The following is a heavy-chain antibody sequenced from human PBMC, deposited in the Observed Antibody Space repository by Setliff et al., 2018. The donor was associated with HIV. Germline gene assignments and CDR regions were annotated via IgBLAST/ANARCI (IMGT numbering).Heavy chain of an antibody. J-gene: IGHJ6*03. CDR1: GGSMSTYYW. CDR3: ARGTFFGVVIGNYYMDV. CDR2: IFSNDEK. D-gene: IGHD3-3*01. Sequence: ETLSLTCTVSGGSMSTYYWSWIRQPPGKALEWLAHIFSNDEKSYSTSLKSRLTISKDTSKSQVVLTMTNMDPVDTATYYCARGTFFGVVIGNYYMDVWGKGTTVTVSS. V-gene: IGHV2-26*01.